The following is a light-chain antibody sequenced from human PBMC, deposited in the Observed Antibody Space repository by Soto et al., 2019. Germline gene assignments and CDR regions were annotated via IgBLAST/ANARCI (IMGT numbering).Light chain of an antibody. CDR3: QHHNSYSQT. J-gene: IGKJ1*01. V-gene: IGKV1-5*01. CDR1: QSIRYY. Sequence: DIQLTQSPPTLSASVGDRVTITCRASQSIRYYLDWYQQMPGKAPKLLIYGASSLQSGVPSRFSGSGSGTEFTLTISSLQPDDFATSFCQHHNSYSQTFGQGTKVEIK. CDR2: GAS.